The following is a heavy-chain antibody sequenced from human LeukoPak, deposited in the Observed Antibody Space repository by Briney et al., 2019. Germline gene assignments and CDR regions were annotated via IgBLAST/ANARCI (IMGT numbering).Heavy chain of an antibody. CDR3: ARVSDSGSYSSYYFDY. CDR1: GFTFSTYW. D-gene: IGHD1-26*01. CDR2: INSDGSIT. V-gene: IGHV3-74*01. J-gene: IGHJ4*02. Sequence: GRSLRLSCAASGFTFSTYWMHWVRQAPGKGLVWVSRINSDGSITSYADSVKGRFTISRDNAKNTLYVQMNSLRAEDTAVYCCARVSDSGSYSSYYFDYWGQGTLVTVSS.